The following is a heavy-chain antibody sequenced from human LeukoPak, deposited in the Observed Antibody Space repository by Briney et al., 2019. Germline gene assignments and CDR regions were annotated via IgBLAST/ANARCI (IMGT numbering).Heavy chain of an antibody. D-gene: IGHD3-22*01. CDR3: ARVTGYIVEDYFDY. CDR2: IYYSGST. J-gene: IGHJ4*02. CDR1: GGSISSYN. Sequence: PSETLSLTCSVSGGSISSYNWSWIRQPPGKGLEWIGYIYYSGSTNYNPSLKSRVTISVDTSKNQFSLRLSSVTAADTAVYYCARVTGYIVEDYFDYWGQGTLVTVSS. V-gene: IGHV4-59*01.